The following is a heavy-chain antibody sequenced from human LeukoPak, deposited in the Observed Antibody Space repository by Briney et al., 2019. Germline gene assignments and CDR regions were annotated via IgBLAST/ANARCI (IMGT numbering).Heavy chain of an antibody. D-gene: IGHD5-24*01. J-gene: IGHJ3*02. CDR3: ARDGRDGYNSDAFDI. V-gene: IGHV3-7*01. Sequence: GGSLRLSCAASGFTFSSYWMSWVRQAPGKGLEWVANIKQDGSEKYYVDSVKGRFTISRDNAKNSLYLQMNSLRAEDTAVYYCARDGRDGYNSDAFDIWGQGTMVTVSS. CDR2: IKQDGSEK. CDR1: GFTFSSYW.